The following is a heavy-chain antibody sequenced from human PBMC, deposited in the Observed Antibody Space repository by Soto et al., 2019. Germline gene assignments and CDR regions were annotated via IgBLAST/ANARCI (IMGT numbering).Heavy chain of an antibody. J-gene: IGHJ4*02. CDR2: ISAYNGNT. V-gene: IGHV1-18*01. D-gene: IGHD5-12*01. CDR1: GYTFTSYG. Sequence: ASVKVSCKASGYTFTSYGISWVRQAPGQGLEWMGWISAYNGNTNYAQKLEGRVTMTTDTSTSTAYMELRSLRSDDTAVYYCAIGYSGYDVGDYWGQGTLVTVSS. CDR3: AIGYSGYDVGDY.